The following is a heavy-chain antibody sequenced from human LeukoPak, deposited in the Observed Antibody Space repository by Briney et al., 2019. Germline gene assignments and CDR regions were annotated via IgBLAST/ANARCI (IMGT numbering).Heavy chain of an antibody. V-gene: IGHV4-59*01. CDR1: GGSISNKY. D-gene: IGHD6-6*01. CDR3: TRVGQLVSGFYYYYYCMDV. CDR2: IYYSGST. Sequence: SETLSLTCTVSGGSISNKYWSWIRQPPGKGLEWIGYIYYSGSTNYNPSLKSRVTISVDTSKNQFSLKLSSVTAADTAVYYCTRVGQLVSGFYYYYYCMDVWGKGTTVTVSS. J-gene: IGHJ6*03.